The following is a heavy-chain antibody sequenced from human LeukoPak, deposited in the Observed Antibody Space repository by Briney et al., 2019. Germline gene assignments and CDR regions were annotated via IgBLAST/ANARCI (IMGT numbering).Heavy chain of an antibody. V-gene: IGHV3-23*01. CDR2: ISGSGGNT. Sequence: GGSLRLSCAVSGFTFRGSAMSWVRQAPRKGLEWVSLISGSGGNTHYADSVKGRFTISRDNSKNTTYLQMDSLKADDTAIYYCVRVIHSDTYAAPYCDYWGQGTLVTVSS. J-gene: IGHJ4*02. CDR1: GFTFRGSA. D-gene: IGHD1-26*01. CDR3: VRVIHSDTYAAPYCDY.